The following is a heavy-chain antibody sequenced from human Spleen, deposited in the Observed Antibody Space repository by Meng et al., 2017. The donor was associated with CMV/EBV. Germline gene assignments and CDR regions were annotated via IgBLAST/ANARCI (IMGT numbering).Heavy chain of an antibody. V-gene: IGHV5-51*01. D-gene: IGHD3-10*01. CDR2: IYPGDSDT. Sequence: GESLKISCKGSGYSFASYWIGWVRQMPGKGLEWMGIIYPGDSDTRYSPSFQGQVTISADKSISTAYLQWSSLKASDTAMYYCARGLTMVRGVSQLYYYYYGMDVWGQGTTVTVSS. J-gene: IGHJ6*02. CDR1: GYSFASYW. CDR3: ARGLTMVRGVSQLYYYYYGMDV.